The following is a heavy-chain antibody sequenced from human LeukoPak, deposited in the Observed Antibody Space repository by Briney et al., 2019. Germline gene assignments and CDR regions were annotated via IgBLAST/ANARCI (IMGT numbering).Heavy chain of an antibody. D-gene: IGHD2/OR15-2a*01. CDR3: AREIVVGSTLWADP. CDR1: GDSISRYY. Sequence: SETLSLTCTVSGDSISRYYWSWIRQPPGKGLEWIGYISYNGDTNYNPSLKSRVTISVDTSKNQFSLKLNSVTAADTAVYYCAREIVVGSTLWADPWGQGTLVTVSS. V-gene: IGHV4-59*12. J-gene: IGHJ5*02. CDR2: ISYNGDT.